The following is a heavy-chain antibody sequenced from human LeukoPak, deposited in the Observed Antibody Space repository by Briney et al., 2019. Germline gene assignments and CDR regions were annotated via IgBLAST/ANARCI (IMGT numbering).Heavy chain of an antibody. CDR1: GFTFSGYG. J-gene: IGHJ4*02. CDR2: IWSDGNTK. D-gene: IGHD6-6*01. CDR3: ARGRDGNSSSPHDD. V-gene: IGHV3-33*01. Sequence: PGRSLRLSCASSGFTFSGYGMHWVRQAPGKGVEWVAVIWSDGNTKFYADSVKGRFTISRDNPKNTLYLHMNSLRAEDTAMYYCARGRDGNSSSPHDDWGQGTLVTVSS.